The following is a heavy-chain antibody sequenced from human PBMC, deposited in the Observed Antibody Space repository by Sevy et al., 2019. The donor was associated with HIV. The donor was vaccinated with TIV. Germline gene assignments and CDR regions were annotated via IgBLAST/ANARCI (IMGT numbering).Heavy chain of an antibody. V-gene: IGHV3-30*02. Sequence: GGSLRLSCAASGFTFSTYGMHWVRQAPGKGLEWVAFIRFDGTIQYYTDSVKGRLTISRDNSKNTLYLQMNSLRAEDTAVYFCAKVLHIVVVPAAIDYYYGMDVWPRDHGHRLL. J-gene: IGHJ6*02. D-gene: IGHD2-2*01. CDR2: IRFDGTIQ. CDR3: AKVLHIVVVPAAIDYYYGMDV. CDR1: GFTFSTYG.